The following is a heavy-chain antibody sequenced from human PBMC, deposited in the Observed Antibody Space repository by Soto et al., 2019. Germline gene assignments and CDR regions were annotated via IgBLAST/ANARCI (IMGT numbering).Heavy chain of an antibody. V-gene: IGHV1-8*01. CDR2: MNPNSGNT. CDR3: ARTDYFSITREIRGYHWFDP. J-gene: IGHJ5*02. Sequence: QGRDYIGWMNPNSGNTGYAQKFKGRVTMTRNTSISTAYMEMSSLRSEDTAVYYCARTDYFSITREIRGYHWFDPWGQGTLVTVPS. D-gene: IGHD2-2*01.